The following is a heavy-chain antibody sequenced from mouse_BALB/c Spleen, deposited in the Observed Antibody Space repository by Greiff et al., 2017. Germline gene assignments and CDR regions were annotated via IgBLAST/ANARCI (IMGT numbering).Heavy chain of an antibody. Sequence: VQLKQSGPGLVKPSQSLSLTCSVTGYSITSGYYWNWIRQFPGNKLEWMGYISYSGSTSYNPSLKSRISITRDTSKNQFFLQLNSVTTEDTATYYCARSEYGNYAYWGQGTTLTVSS. D-gene: IGHD2-10*02. CDR2: ISYSGST. J-gene: IGHJ2*01. CDR3: ARSEYGNYAY. CDR1: GYSITSGYY. V-gene: IGHV3-2*02.